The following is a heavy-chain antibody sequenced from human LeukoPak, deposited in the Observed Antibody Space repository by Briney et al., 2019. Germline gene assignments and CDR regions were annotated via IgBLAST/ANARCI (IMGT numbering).Heavy chain of an antibody. D-gene: IGHD5-12*01. J-gene: IGHJ4*02. CDR3: ARGGYSGYDVGGFALTTPPDY. Sequence: ASVKVSCKASGYTFTSYDINWVRQATGQGLEWMGWMNPNSGNTGYAQKFQGRVTITRNTSISTAYMELSSLRSEDTALYHCARGGYSGYDVGGFALTTPPDYWGQGTLVTVSS. CDR2: MNPNSGNT. CDR1: GYTFTSYD. V-gene: IGHV1-8*03.